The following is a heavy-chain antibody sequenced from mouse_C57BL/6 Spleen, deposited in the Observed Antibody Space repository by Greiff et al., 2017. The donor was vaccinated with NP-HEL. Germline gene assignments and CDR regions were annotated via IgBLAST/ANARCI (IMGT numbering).Heavy chain of an antibody. J-gene: IGHJ4*01. Sequence: VQLQQSGPGLVQPSQSLSITCTVSGFSLTSYGVHWVRQSPGKGLEWLGVIWRGGSADYNAAFMSRLSITKDNSKSQVFFKMNSLQADDTAIYYCAKNGGFTTVVDAMDYWGQGTSVTVSS. CDR2: IWRGGSA. CDR1: GFSLTSYG. D-gene: IGHD1-1*01. CDR3: AKNGGFTTVVDAMDY. V-gene: IGHV2-5*01.